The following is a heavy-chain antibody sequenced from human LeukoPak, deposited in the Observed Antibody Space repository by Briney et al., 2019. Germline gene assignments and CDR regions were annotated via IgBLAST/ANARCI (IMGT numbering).Heavy chain of an antibody. CDR1: GGSISSSSYY. J-gene: IGHJ4*02. CDR3: ARDGDAYNFDY. D-gene: IGHD5-24*01. V-gene: IGHV4-39*02. Sequence: SETLSLTCTVSGGSISSSSYYWGWIRQPPGKGLEWIGSIYYSGSTYYNPSLKNRVTISVDTSKSHFSLKLTSVTAADTAVYYCARDGDAYNFDYWGQGTLVTVSS. CDR2: IYYSGST.